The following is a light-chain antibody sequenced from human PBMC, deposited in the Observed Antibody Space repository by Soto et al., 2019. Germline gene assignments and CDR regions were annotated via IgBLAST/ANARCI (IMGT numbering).Light chain of an antibody. V-gene: IGLV2-14*01. J-gene: IGLJ1*01. CDR2: EVS. CDR1: SIDVGGYEY. CDR3: SSYRSSSTYV. Sequence: QSALTQPASVSGSPGQSSTISCTGTSIDVGGYEYVSWYQQHPGKVPKLVIYEVSNRPSGVSNRFSGSKSGNTASLTISGLQAEDEADYYCSSYRSSSTYVFGTGAKLTVL.